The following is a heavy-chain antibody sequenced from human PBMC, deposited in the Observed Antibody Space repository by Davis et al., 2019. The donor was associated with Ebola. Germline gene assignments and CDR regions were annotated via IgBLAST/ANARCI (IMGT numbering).Heavy chain of an antibody. CDR1: GYNFRDYW. D-gene: IGHD1-26*01. CDR3: ARQGGGSGRLTSFDY. Sequence: GESLKISCLASGYNFRDYWIVWVRQLPGKGLEWMGNIYPGDSDSRYSPSFQGQVTLSADKSISTAYLQWKTLRASDTAIYFCARQGGGSGRLTSFDYWGQGTLVTVSS. CDR2: IYPGDSDS. J-gene: IGHJ4*02. V-gene: IGHV5-51*01.